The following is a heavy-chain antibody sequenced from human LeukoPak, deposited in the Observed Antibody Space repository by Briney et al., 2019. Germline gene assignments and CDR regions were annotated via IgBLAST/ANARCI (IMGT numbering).Heavy chain of an antibody. J-gene: IGHJ4*02. CDR3: ARSVSISPMFDY. CDR1: GYIFTSYY. CDR2: INPNTGST. Sequence: ASVKVSCKASGYIFTSYYMHWVRQAPGQGLEWMGWINPNTGSTNFAQKFQGRVAMMRATSITTFYMELNSLRSDDTAVYYCARSVSISPMFDYWGQGTLIPVSS. D-gene: IGHD2-21*01. V-gene: IGHV1-2*02.